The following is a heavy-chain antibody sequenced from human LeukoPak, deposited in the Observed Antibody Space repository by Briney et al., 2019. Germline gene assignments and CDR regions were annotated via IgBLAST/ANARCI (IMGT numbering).Heavy chain of an antibody. D-gene: IGHD2-15*01. CDR1: GGSISSGGYY. V-gene: IGHV4-31*03. CDR2: IYYSGST. Sequence: SETPSLTCTVSGGSISSGGYYWSWIRQHPGKGLEWIGYIYYSGSTYYNPSLKSRVTISVDTSKNQFSLKLSSVTAADTAVYYCARTVVAEMTRWFDPWGQGTLVTVSS. J-gene: IGHJ5*02. CDR3: ARTVVAEMTRWFDP.